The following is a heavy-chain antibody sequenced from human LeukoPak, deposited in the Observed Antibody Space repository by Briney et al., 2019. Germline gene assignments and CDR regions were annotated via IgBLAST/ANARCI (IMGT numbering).Heavy chain of an antibody. V-gene: IGHV3-21*01. CDR1: GFTFGTYT. J-gene: IGHJ4*02. CDR2: ISISSTYR. CDR3: ARDQPDTAFDY. D-gene: IGHD5-18*01. Sequence: GGSLRLSCAASGFTFGTYTMSWVRQAPGKGLEWVSSISISSTYRYYADSVKGRFTISRDNAKNSLYLQMNSLRAEDTAVYYCARDQPDTAFDYWGQGTLVTVSS.